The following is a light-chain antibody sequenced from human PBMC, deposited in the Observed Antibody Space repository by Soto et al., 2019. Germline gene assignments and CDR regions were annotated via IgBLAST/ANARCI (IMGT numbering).Light chain of an antibody. CDR3: SSYTISSTLV. V-gene: IGLV2-14*03. J-gene: IGLJ1*01. CDR1: SSDVGGYNF. Sequence: QSALTQPASVSGSPGQSITISCTGTSSDVGGYNFVSWYQQHPDKAPKLMIYEVTSRPSGVSNRFSGSKSDNTASLTISGLQPEDEADYYCSSYTISSTLVFGTGTKLTVL. CDR2: EVT.